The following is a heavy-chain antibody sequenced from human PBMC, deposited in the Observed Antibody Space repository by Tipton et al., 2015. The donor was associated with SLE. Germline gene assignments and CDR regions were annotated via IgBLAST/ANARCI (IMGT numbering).Heavy chain of an antibody. CDR2: INHSGST. Sequence: TLSLTCAVYGGSFSGYYWSWIRQPPGKGLEWIGEINHSGSTNYNPSLKSRVTISVDTSKNQFSLKLSSVTAADTAVYYCARGDVSGWSSRGWFDPWGQGTLVTVSS. V-gene: IGHV4-34*01. CDR1: GGSFSGYY. CDR3: ARGDVSGWSSRGWFDP. D-gene: IGHD6-19*01. J-gene: IGHJ5*02.